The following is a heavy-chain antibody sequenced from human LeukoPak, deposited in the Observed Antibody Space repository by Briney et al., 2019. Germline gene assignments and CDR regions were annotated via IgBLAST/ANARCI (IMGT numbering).Heavy chain of an antibody. Sequence: SETLSLTCTVSGVSISSSNSYWGWIRQPPGKGLEWIGSIYYSGNTYYNASPKSQVSIPIDTSKNQFSLRLTSVTAADTAVYYCAGQTGSGLFILPGGQGTLVTVSS. J-gene: IGHJ4*02. D-gene: IGHD3/OR15-3a*01. V-gene: IGHV4-39*01. CDR1: GVSISSSNSY. CDR3: AGQTGSGLFILP. CDR2: IYYSGNT.